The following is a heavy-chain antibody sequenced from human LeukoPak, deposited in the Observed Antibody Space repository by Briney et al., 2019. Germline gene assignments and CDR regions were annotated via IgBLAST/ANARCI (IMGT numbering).Heavy chain of an antibody. J-gene: IGHJ5*02. CDR2: IYVGGST. CDR1: DGSVSYYY. D-gene: IGHD3-10*01. Sequence: SETLSLTCTVSDGSVSYYYWSWIRQPAGKGLEWIGRIYVGGSTNYSPSLKSRVSMSLDKSKNQLSLKLISVSAADTAVYYCARDGYGSGSYYNWFDPWGQGTLVTVSS. CDR3: ARDGYGSGSYYNWFDP. V-gene: IGHV4-4*07.